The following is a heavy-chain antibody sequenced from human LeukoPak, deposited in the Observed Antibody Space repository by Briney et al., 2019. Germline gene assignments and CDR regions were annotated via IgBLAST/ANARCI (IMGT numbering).Heavy chain of an antibody. CDR1: GFTFRSYD. D-gene: IGHD3-22*01. J-gene: IGHJ4*02. CDR2: VDVNCCST. CDR3: AKSPHQNYYQNTGYYWVVDH. V-gene: IGHV3-23*01. Sequence: AGGSLRLSCTGCGFTFRSYDMRGVRQAPGKGREWVSAVDVNCCSTYYADAVRGRFTISRDNSKNTLYLQMTSLGAEDPAVYYSAKSPHQNYYQNTGYYWVVDHWGQGSLVTVSS.